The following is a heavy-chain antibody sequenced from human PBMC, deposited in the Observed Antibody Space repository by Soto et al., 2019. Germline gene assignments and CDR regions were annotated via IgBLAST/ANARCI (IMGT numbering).Heavy chain of an antibody. J-gene: IGHJ6*02. CDR3: ARGNTAAGPGYYYGMDV. CDR2: IYYSGST. V-gene: IGHV4-59*01. D-gene: IGHD6-13*01. Sequence: PSETLSLTCTVSGGSISSYYWSWIRQPPGKGLEWIGYIYYSGSTNYNPSLKSRVTISVDTSKNQFSLKLSSVTAADTAVYYCARGNTAAGPGYYYGMDVWGQGTTVTVSS. CDR1: GGSISSYY.